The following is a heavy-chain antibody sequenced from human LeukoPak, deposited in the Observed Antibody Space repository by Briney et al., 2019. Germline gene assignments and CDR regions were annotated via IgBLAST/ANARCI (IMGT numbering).Heavy chain of an antibody. D-gene: IGHD3-9*01. J-gene: IGHJ3*02. CDR3: AKDRKRLRYFDWVGAFDI. CDR2: ISWNSGSI. CDR1: GFTFDDYA. V-gene: IGHV3-9*01. Sequence: PGGSLRLSCAASGFTFDDYAMHWVRQAPGKGLEWVSGISWNSGSIGYADSVKGRFTISRDNAKNSLYLQMNSLRAEDTALYYCAKDRKRLRYFDWVGAFDIWGQGTMVTVSS.